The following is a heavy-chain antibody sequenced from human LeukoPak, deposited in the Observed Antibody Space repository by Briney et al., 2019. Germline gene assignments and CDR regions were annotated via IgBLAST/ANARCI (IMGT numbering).Heavy chain of an antibody. CDR1: GITFSSHA. CDR3: AIMHPYYDGSGYWVQ. V-gene: IGHV3-23*01. J-gene: IGHJ4*02. D-gene: IGHD3-22*01. Sequence: GGALKISCAAPGITFSSHAMSLVRPGPGKGLEWVSGISTSGGSTSYADAVKGRFTISRDNPRNTLYMQMNSLRAEDTAVYYCAIMHPYYDGSGYWVQWGQGTLVTVSS. CDR2: ISTSGGST.